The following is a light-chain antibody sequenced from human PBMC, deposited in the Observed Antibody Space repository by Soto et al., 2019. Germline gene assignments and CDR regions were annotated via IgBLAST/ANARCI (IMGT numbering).Light chain of an antibody. CDR3: SSYTSSSTLVV. J-gene: IGLJ1*01. CDR2: DFT. Sequence: QSVLTQPASVSGSPGQSITISCTGTSSDVGAYNYVSWYQQHPGKAPKFMIYDFTNRPSGVSNRFSGSKSGNTASLTISGLQAEDEAAYYCSSYTSSSTLVVFGTGTKVTVL. V-gene: IGLV2-14*01. CDR1: SSDVGAYNY.